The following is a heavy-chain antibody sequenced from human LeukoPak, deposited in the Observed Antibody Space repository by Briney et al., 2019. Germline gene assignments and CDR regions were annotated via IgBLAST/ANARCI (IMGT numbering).Heavy chain of an antibody. CDR1: GFTFSSYS. D-gene: IGHD3-22*01. CDR2: ISSSSSTI. Sequence: GGSLRLSCAASGFTFSSYSMSWVRQAPGKGLEWVSYISSSSSTIYYADSVKGRFTISRDNAKNSLYLQMNSLRAEDTAVYYCARDRGYYDSSGYYKFDYWGQGTLVTVSS. CDR3: ARDRGYYDSSGYYKFDY. J-gene: IGHJ4*02. V-gene: IGHV3-48*04.